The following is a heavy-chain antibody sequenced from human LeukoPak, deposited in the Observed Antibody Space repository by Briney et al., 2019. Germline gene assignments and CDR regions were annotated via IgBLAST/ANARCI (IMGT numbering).Heavy chain of an antibody. J-gene: IGHJ3*02. CDR3: ARESSGWYRDAFDI. CDR1: GFTFRSYW. CDR2: INSDGSST. V-gene: IGHV3-74*01. D-gene: IGHD6-19*01. Sequence: GSLRLSCAASGFTFRSYWMHWVRQAPGKGLVWVSRINSDGSSTSNADSVKGRFTVSRDNAKNTLDLQMNSPRAEDTAVYYCARESSGWYRDAFDIWGQGTMVTVSS.